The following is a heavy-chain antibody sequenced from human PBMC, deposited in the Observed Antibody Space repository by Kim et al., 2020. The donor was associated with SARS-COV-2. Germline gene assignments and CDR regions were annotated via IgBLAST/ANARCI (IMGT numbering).Heavy chain of an antibody. D-gene: IGHD6-19*01. V-gene: IGHV1-46*01. J-gene: IGHJ4*02. CDR2: T. Sequence: TSYAQKFQGRVTMTRDTSTSTVYMELSSLRSEDTAVYYCARDYGGWYFDYWGQGTLVTVSS. CDR3: ARDYGGWYFDY.